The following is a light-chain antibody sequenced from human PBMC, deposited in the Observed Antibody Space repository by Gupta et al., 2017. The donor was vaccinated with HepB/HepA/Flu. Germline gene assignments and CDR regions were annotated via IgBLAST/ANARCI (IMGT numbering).Light chain of an antibody. Sequence: DIQMTQSPTSLSASVGDRVSITCRASRGINNYLAWFQQKPGKGPKSLIYAASNLHSGVPSRFSGSGSGTGFTLTISSLQPEDFATYYCQQYGSFPWTFGQGTKVE. CDR1: RGINNY. CDR2: AAS. J-gene: IGKJ1*01. V-gene: IGKV1-16*01. CDR3: QQYGSFPWT.